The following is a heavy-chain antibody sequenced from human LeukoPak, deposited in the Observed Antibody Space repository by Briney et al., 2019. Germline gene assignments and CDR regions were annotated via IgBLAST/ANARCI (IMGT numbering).Heavy chain of an antibody. J-gene: IGHJ3*02. Sequence: GASVKVSCKASGGTFSSYAISWVRQAPGQGLEWMGRIIPIFGTANYAQRFQGRVTITAGESTSTAYMELSSLRSEDTAVYYCARVGGGITIFPLNAFDIWGQGTMVTVSS. CDR3: ARVGGGITIFPLNAFDI. CDR1: GGTFSSYA. V-gene: IGHV1-69*13. CDR2: IIPIFGTA. D-gene: IGHD3-3*01.